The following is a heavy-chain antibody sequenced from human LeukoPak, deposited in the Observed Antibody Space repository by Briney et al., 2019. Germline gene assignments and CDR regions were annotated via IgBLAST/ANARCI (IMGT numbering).Heavy chain of an antibody. J-gene: IGHJ4*02. CDR1: RFTFSSYA. CDR2: ISGSGETT. D-gene: IGHD3-22*01. Sequence: GGSLRLSCAASRFTFSSYALSWVRQAPGKGLEWVSVISGSGETTYYADSVKGRFTISRDNSKNTLYLQMNSLRAEDTAVYYCAKGDDSSGYYPGGADYWGQGTLVTVSS. CDR3: AKGDDSSGYYPGGADY. V-gene: IGHV3-23*01.